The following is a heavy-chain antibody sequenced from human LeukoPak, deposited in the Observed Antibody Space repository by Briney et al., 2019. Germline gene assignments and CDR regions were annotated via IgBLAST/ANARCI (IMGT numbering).Heavy chain of an antibody. CDR3: ARVFFGDTAMVSRFNWFDP. CDR1: GGTFSSYA. CDR2: IIPIFGTA. V-gene: IGHV1-69*01. Sequence: SVKVSCKASGGTFSSYAISWVRQAPGQGLEWMGGIIPIFGTANYAQKFQGRVTITADESTSTAYMELSSLRSEDTAVYCCARVFFGDTAMVSRFNWFDPWGQGTLVTVSS. D-gene: IGHD5-18*01. J-gene: IGHJ5*02.